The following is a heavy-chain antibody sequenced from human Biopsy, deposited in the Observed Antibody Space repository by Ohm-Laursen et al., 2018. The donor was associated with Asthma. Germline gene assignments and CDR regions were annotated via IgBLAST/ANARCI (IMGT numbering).Heavy chain of an antibody. CDR2: INPSGGST. CDR3: ARGPEYVRSSGALDY. CDR1: GYTFTSYY. D-gene: IGHD2-2*01. V-gene: IGHV1-46*01. J-gene: IGHJ4*02. Sequence: SVKVSCKASGYTFTSYYIHWVRQAPGQGLEWMGIINPSGGSTSYPQKFQGRVTMTRDTSTSTVYMELSSLSSEDTALYYCARGPEYVRSSGALDYWGQGTLVTVSS.